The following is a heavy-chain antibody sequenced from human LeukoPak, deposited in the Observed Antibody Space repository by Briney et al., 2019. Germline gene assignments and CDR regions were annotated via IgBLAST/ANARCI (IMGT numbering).Heavy chain of an antibody. Sequence: GGSLRLSCVASGFAFSNHNMDWVRQAPGKGLEWVSYISGSGDAIFYADSVRGRFTISRDNAKNSVYLQMNSLRAEGTAVYYCARTYGSGSLDYGGQGTLVTVSS. CDR3: ARTYGSGSLDY. CDR1: GFAFSNHN. D-gene: IGHD2-15*01. J-gene: IGHJ4*02. CDR2: ISGSGDAI. V-gene: IGHV3-48*01.